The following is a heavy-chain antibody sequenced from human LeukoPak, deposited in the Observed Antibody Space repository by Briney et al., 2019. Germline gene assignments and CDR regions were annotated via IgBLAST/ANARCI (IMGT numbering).Heavy chain of an antibody. J-gene: IGHJ6*02. CDR2: INPNSGGT. CDR1: GYTFTGYY. V-gene: IGHV1-2*02. CDR3: ARGASSYYYGMDV. D-gene: IGHD6-6*01. Sequence: ASVKVSCKASGYTFTGYYMHWVRQAPGQGLEWMGWINPNSGGTNYAQKFQGRVTTTRDTSTSTVYMELSSLRSEDTAVYYCARGASSYYYGMDVWGQGTTVTVSS.